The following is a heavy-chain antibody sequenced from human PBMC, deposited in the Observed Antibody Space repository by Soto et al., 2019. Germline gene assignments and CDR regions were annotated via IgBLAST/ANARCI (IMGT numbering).Heavy chain of an antibody. CDR3: ARDKDRAFDY. CDR2: IFAISTTI. J-gene: IGHJ4*02. Sequence: PGGPLRLSCVASGFTLWTYRMVGFRNDPGKELEWISYIFAISTTIYYADSVKGRFTVSRDNTQNSLFLLMNSLRAEDTAIYYCARDKDRAFDYWGQGTLVTVSS. CDR1: GFTLWTYR. V-gene: IGHV3-48*04.